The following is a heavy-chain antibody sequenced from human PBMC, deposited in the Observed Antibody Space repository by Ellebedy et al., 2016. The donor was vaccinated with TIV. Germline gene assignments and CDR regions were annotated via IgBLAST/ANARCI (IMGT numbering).Heavy chain of an antibody. J-gene: IGHJ3*02. CDR2: IRSKAYGGTT. V-gene: IGHV3-49*03. CDR1: GFTFGDYA. Sequence: GGSLRLSCTASGFTFGDYAVSWFRQAPGKGLEWVGFIRSKAYGGTTEYAASVKGRFTISRDDSKSIAYLQMNSLKTEDTAVYYCSRDHIAVAGTGALDIWGHGTMVTVSS. CDR3: SRDHIAVAGTGALDI. D-gene: IGHD6-19*01.